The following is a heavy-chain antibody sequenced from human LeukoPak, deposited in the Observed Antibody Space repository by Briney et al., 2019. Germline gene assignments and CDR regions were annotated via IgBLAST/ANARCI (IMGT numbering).Heavy chain of an antibody. J-gene: IGHJ4*02. Sequence: GGSLRLSCAASGFTFSVFWMFWVRQAPGQGLVWVSHISPDGRSTNYADSVKGRFTISRDNARNTLYLQLNSLTAEDTAVYYCARGLYSSTTYYFDYWGQGTLVTVSS. CDR1: GFTFSVFW. CDR2: ISPDGRST. V-gene: IGHV3-74*01. CDR3: ARGLYSSTTYYFDY. D-gene: IGHD6-13*01.